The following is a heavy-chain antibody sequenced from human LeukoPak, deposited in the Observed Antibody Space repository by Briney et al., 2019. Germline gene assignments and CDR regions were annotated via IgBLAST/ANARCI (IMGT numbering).Heavy chain of an antibody. CDR1: GFTFDDYG. D-gene: IGHD4-23*01. V-gene: IGHV3-20*04. Sequence: PGGSLRLSCAASGFTFDDYGMSWVRQAPGKGLEWVSGINWNGGSTGYADSVKGRFTISRDNAKSSLYLQMNSLRAEDTALYYCARDHYYGGNSGGLRYWGQGTLVTVSS. CDR3: ARDHYYGGNSGGLRY. J-gene: IGHJ4*02. CDR2: INWNGGST.